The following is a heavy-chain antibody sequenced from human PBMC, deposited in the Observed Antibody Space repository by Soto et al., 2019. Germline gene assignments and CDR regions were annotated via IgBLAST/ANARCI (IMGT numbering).Heavy chain of an antibody. D-gene: IGHD3-10*01. CDR2: IWYDGSNK. CDR3: VRGFGEAFFDY. Sequence: QVQLVESGGGVVQPGRSLRLSCEASGFSFSGYGMHWVRQAPGKGLEWVAVIWYDGSNKYYADSVKGRFTISRDNSKKTLYLQMNSLRAEDTAVYFCVRGFGEAFFDYWGQGTLVTVSS. CDR1: GFSFSGYG. V-gene: IGHV3-33*01. J-gene: IGHJ4*02.